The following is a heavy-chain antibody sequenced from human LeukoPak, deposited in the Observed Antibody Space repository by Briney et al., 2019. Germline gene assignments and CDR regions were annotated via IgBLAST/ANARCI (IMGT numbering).Heavy chain of an antibody. CDR1: GYSFTAYG. V-gene: IGHV1-18*01. J-gene: IGHJ4*02. CDR3: ARDTALTTMVGGPEY. Sequence: GASVKVSCKASGYSFTAYGITWMRQAPGQGLEWMGWISAYNGNTHYAERLQDRVTMTTDTSTSTAYMELRSLRSDDTAIYYCARDTALTTMVGGPEYWGQGTLVIVSS. CDR2: ISAYNGNT. D-gene: IGHD2-15*01.